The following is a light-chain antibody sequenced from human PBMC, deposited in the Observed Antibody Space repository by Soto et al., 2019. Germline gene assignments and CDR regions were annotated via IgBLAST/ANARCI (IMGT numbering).Light chain of an antibody. CDR1: QSINSR. CDR3: QQYNSFPGT. CDR2: DAS. Sequence: DIQMTQSPSTLSASVGDRVTITCRASQSINSRLAWYQQRPGKAPDLLIYDASILESGVPSRFSGSGYGTEFTLTISSLQPDDFATYYCQQYNSFPGTFGLGTKVDI. J-gene: IGKJ1*01. V-gene: IGKV1-5*01.